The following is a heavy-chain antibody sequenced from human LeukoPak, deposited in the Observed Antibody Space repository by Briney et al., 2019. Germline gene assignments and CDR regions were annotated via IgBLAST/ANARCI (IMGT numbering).Heavy chain of an antibody. Sequence: GGSLRLSCAASGFTFSSYWIHWVRQAPGKGLMWVSRINSDGTSTNYADSVKGRFTISRDNAKNTLYLQMYSLRAEDTAVYYCARSGMNTIPRAFDIWGQGTMVTVSS. CDR1: GFTFSSYW. D-gene: IGHD3-3*01. J-gene: IGHJ3*02. V-gene: IGHV3-74*01. CDR2: INSDGTST. CDR3: ARSGMNTIPRAFDI.